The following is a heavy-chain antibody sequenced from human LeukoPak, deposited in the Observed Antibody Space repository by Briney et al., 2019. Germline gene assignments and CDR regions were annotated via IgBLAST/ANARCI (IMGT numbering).Heavy chain of an antibody. CDR2: ISAYNGNT. Sequence: GASVKVSCKASGYTFTSHGISWVRQAPGQGLEWMGWISAYNGNTNYAQKLQGRVTMTTDTSTSTAYMELRSLRSDDTAVYYCASSGSSGYYDGMGYWGQGTLVTVSS. V-gene: IGHV1-18*01. J-gene: IGHJ4*02. CDR1: GYTFTSHG. D-gene: IGHD3-22*01. CDR3: ASSGSSGYYDGMGY.